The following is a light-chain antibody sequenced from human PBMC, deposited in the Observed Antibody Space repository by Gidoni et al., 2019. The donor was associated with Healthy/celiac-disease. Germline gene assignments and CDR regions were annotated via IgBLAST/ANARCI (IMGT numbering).Light chain of an antibody. Sequence: EIVLTQSPATLSLSPGERATLTCRASQSVSSYVAWYQQKPGQAPRLLIYDASNRATGIPARFSGSGSGTDFTLTISSLEPEDFAVYYCQQRSNWPLVTFGPGTKVDIK. CDR2: DAS. V-gene: IGKV3-11*01. J-gene: IGKJ3*01. CDR3: QQRSNWPLVT. CDR1: QSVSSY.